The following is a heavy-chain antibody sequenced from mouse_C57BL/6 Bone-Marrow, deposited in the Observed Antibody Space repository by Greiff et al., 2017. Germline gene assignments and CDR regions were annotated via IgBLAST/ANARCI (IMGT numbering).Heavy chain of an antibody. CDR2: IRNKANNHAT. V-gene: IGHV6-6*01. D-gene: IGHD1-1*01. CDR3: TRHLIYYYGSSYSYWYFDV. Sequence: EVQLVESGGGLVQPGGSMKLSCAASGFTFSDAWMDWVRQSPEKGLEWVAEIRNKANNHATYYAESVKGRFTISRDDSKSSVYLQMNSLKAEDTGIYYCTRHLIYYYGSSYSYWYFDVWGTGTTVTVSS. J-gene: IGHJ1*03. CDR1: GFTFSDAW.